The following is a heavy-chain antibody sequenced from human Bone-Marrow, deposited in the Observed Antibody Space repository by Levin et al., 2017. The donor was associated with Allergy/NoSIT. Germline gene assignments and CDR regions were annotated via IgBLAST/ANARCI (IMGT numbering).Heavy chain of an antibody. CDR3: AKKVTAIKAFDD. CDR1: GFIFSSYT. CDR2: ISGSGDNT. D-gene: IGHD2-21*02. J-gene: IGHJ4*02. V-gene: IGHV3-23*01. Sequence: GGSLRLSCAAPGFIFSSYTMSWVRQAPGKGLEWVSIISGSGDNTYYPGSVKGRFTVSRDNSKNTLSLQMNSLRAEDTAVYYCAKKVTAIKAFDDWGQGTLVTVSS.